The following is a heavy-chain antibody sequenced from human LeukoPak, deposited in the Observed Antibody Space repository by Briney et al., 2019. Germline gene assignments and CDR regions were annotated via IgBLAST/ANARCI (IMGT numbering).Heavy chain of an antibody. D-gene: IGHD3-10*01. CDR2: IYYSGST. J-gene: IGHJ6*03. CDR1: GGSIRSSNYY. Sequence: PSETLSLTCTVSGGSIRSSNYYWGWIRQPPGKGLEWIGTIYYSGSTYYDPSLKSRVTISVDTSKNQFSLKLSSVTAADTAVYYCARHNGSGSYLYYYYYMDVWGKGTTVTISS. V-gene: IGHV4-39*01. CDR3: ARHNGSGSYLYYYYYMDV.